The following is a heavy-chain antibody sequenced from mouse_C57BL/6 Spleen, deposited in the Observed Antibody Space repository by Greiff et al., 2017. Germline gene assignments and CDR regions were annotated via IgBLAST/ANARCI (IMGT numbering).Heavy chain of an antibody. CDR1: GYTFTSSC. Sequence: QVQLQQSVAELVRPGSSVKLSCKASGYTFTSSCMDWVKQRPGQGLEWIGNIYPSDSETHYNQKFQDKATLTVDKSSSTAYMQLSSLTSEDSAVYYCASGSHYYAMDYWGQGTSVTVSA. J-gene: IGHJ4*01. V-gene: IGHV1-61*01. D-gene: IGHD1-1*01. CDR3: ASGSHYYAMDY. CDR2: IYPSDSET.